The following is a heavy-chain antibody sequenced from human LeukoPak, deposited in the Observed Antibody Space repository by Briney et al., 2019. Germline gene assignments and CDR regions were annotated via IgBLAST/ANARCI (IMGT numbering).Heavy chain of an antibody. CDR1: GFTFSAYW. D-gene: IGHD4-23*01. Sequence: GGSLRLSCAASGFTFSAYWMSWVRQAPGKGPEWVANIKQDGSDKYYVDSVKGRFTITRDNAKNSLYLQMNSLRAEDTAVYYCARKTVVGSYFDYWGQGTTVTVSS. CDR2: IKQDGSDK. CDR3: ARKTVVGSYFDY. V-gene: IGHV3-7*03. J-gene: IGHJ4*02.